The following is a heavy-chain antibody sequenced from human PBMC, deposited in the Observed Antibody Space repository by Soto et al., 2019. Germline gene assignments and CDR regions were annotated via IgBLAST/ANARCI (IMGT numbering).Heavy chain of an antibody. J-gene: IGHJ4*02. CDR3: ARSVGYGPDY. CDR2: IYYSGST. Sequence: LSRTCTVSGGSISSSSYYWGWIRQPPGKGLEWIGSIYYSGSTYYNPSLKSRVTISVDTSKNQFSLKLSSVTAADTAVYYCARSVGYGPDYWGQGTLVTVSS. D-gene: IGHD5-18*01. CDR1: GGSISSSSYY. V-gene: IGHV4-39*01.